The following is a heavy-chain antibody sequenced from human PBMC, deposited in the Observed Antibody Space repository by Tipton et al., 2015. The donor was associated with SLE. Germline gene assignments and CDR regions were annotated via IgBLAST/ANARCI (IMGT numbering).Heavy chain of an antibody. CDR2: IKQDGSGK. D-gene: IGHD2-2*02. V-gene: IGHV3-7*01. Sequence: SLRLSCAASGFIFSSYWMSWVRQAPGKGLEWVADIKQDGSGKYYVDSVKGRFTISRDNAKNSLYLQMNSLRVEDTAVYYCARDSPGYCSSTSCYMGDWGQGTLVTVSS. CDR3: ARDSPGYCSSTSCYMGD. J-gene: IGHJ4*02. CDR1: GFIFSSYW.